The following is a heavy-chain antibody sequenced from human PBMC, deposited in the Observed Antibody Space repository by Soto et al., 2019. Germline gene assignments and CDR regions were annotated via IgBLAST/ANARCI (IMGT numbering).Heavy chain of an antibody. V-gene: IGHV4-31*02. CDR1: GGSISSVNHY. Sequence: QVQLEQSGPGLVKPSQPLSLTCNISGGSISSVNHYWSWIRQSPGEGLEWIGYIFDRGTTHYNPSLKGRVTISGDASQSQFSLTIHSVTVADPAVYYCAREVAGTGAFDYWGEGTLVTVSS. D-gene: IGHD2-8*02. J-gene: IGHJ4*02. CDR2: IFDRGTT. CDR3: AREVAGTGAFDY.